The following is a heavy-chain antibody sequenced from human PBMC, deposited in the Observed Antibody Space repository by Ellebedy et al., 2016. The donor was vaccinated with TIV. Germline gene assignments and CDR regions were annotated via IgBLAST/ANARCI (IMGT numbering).Heavy chain of an antibody. CDR3: AKGKENHYFDY. CDR2: ISNDGSNK. J-gene: IGHJ4*02. Sequence: PGGSLRLSCAASGFTFSRFAMHWVRQAPGKGLEWVAIISNDGSNKFYGDSVKGRFTIYRDNSKNTLYLQMNSLRAEDTAVYYCAKGKENHYFDYWGQGTLVAVSS. V-gene: IGHV3-30*18. CDR1: GFTFSRFA.